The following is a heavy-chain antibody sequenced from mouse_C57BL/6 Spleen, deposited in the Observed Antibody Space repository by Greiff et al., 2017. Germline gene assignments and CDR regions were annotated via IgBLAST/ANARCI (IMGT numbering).Heavy chain of an antibody. J-gene: IGHJ3*01. Sequence: EVKLVESGGGLVKPGGSLKLSCAASGFTFSDYGMHWVRQAPEKGLEWVAYISRGSSTIYYADTVKGRFTISRDNAKNTLFLQMTSLRSEDTAMXYCARAPRYDEGAWFAYWGQGTLVTVSA. V-gene: IGHV5-17*01. CDR1: GFTFSDYG. CDR2: ISRGSSTI. D-gene: IGHD2-14*01. CDR3: ARAPRYDEGAWFAY.